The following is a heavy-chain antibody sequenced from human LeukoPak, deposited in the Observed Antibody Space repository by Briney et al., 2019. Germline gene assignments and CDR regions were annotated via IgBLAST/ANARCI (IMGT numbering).Heavy chain of an antibody. CDR2: IKQDGSEK. CDR1: GFTFSSYW. Sequence: GGSLRLSCAASGFTFSSYWMSWVRQAPGKGLEWVANIKQDGSEKYYVDSVKGRFTISRDNAKNSPYLQMNSLRAEDTAVYYCARDQRYCSSSSCPWEPFDYWGQGTLVTVSS. CDR3: ARDQRYCSSSSCPWEPFDY. J-gene: IGHJ4*02. V-gene: IGHV3-7*05. D-gene: IGHD2-2*01.